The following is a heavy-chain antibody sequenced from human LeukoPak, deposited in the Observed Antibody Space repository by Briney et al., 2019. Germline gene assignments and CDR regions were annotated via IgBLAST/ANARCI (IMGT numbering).Heavy chain of an antibody. D-gene: IGHD2-21*02. J-gene: IGHJ4*02. Sequence: SETLSLTCAVYGGSFSGYYWNWIRQPPGKGLEWIGEINHSGSTSYNPSLKSRVTISIDTSKNQFSLKLSSVTAADTAVYYCARFVVVTAIFYFDYWGQGTLVTVSS. CDR1: GGSFSGYY. CDR2: INHSGST. CDR3: ARFVVVTAIFYFDY. V-gene: IGHV4-34*01.